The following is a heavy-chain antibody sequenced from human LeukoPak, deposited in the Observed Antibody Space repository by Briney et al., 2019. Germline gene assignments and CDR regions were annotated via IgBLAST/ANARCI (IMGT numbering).Heavy chain of an antibody. CDR2: INHSGST. CDR1: GGSISSSSYY. J-gene: IGHJ6*03. CDR3: AREGPRGGVIYQGFGNYYYYMDV. D-gene: IGHD3-16*02. Sequence: SETLSLTCTVSGGSISSSSYYWSWIRQPPGKGLEWIGEINHSGSTNYNPSLKSRVTISVDTSKNQFSLKLSSVTAADTAVYYCAREGPRGGVIYQGFGNYYYYMDVWGKGTTVTVSS. V-gene: IGHV4-39*07.